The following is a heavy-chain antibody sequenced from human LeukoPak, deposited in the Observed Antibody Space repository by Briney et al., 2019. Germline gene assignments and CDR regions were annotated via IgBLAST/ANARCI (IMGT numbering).Heavy chain of an antibody. V-gene: IGHV4-59*08. CDR3: ARLRATYYYGSSNYHLEY. Sequence: SETLSLTCSVSGGSITSHYWSWIRQPPGKGLEYIGYVYYSGSTYYNPSLKSRVTISADTSKNQFSLKLSSVTAADTAVYYCARLRATYYYGSSNYHLEYWGQGTLVTVSS. D-gene: IGHD3-10*01. CDR1: GGSITSHY. J-gene: IGHJ4*02. CDR2: VYYSGST.